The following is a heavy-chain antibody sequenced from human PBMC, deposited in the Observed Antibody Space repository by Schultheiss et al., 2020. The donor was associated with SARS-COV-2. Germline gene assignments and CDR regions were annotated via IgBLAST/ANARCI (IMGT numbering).Heavy chain of an antibody. CDR2: INHSGST. CDR1: GGSISSYY. Sequence: SETLSLTCTVSGGSISSYYWSWIRQPPGKGLEWIGEINHSGSTNYNPSLKSRVTISVDTSKNQFSLKLSSVTAADTAVYYCARLSSGYSSSWYPRHYYYYMDVWGKGTTVTVSS. CDR3: ARLSSGYSSSWYPRHYYYYMDV. J-gene: IGHJ6*03. V-gene: IGHV4-59*08. D-gene: IGHD6-13*01.